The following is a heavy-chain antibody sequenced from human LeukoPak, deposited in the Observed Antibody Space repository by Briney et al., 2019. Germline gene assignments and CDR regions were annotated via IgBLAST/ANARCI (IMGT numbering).Heavy chain of an antibody. D-gene: IGHD6-13*01. CDR2: INPNSGGT. V-gene: IGHV1-2*02. CDR3: ARDSSSWGNYGMDV. CDR1: GYTFTGYY. J-gene: IGHJ6*02. Sequence: ASMKVSCKASGYTFTGYYMHWVRQAPGQGLEWMGWINPNSGGTNYAQKFQGRVTMTRDTSISTAYMELSRLRSDDTAVYYCARDSSSWGNYGMDVWGQGTTVTVSS.